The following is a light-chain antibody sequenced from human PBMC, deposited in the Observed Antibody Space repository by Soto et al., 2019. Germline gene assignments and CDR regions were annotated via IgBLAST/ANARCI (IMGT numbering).Light chain of an antibody. CDR2: DVS. V-gene: IGLV2-8*01. CDR3: SSYAGINYYV. CDR1: SSDVGGYNY. Sequence: QPVLTQLPSASGSPGQSVTISCTGTSSDVGGYNYVSWFQQHPGKAPKLMIYDVSKRPSGVPDRFSGSKSGNTASLTVSGLQAEDEADYYCSSYAGINYYVFGTGTKVTVL. J-gene: IGLJ1*01.